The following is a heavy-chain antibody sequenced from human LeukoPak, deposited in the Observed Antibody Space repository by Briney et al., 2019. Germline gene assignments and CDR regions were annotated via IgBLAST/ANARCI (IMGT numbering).Heavy chain of an antibody. Sequence: NPGGSLRLSCAASGFTFSDYYMSWIRQAPGKGLEWVSYISSSGSTIYYADSVKGRFTISRDNSKNTLYLQMNSLRAEDTAVYYCARGRRDGYNFDYWGQGTLVTVSS. V-gene: IGHV3-11*04. CDR3: ARGRRDGYNFDY. CDR1: GFTFSDYY. CDR2: ISSSGSTI. J-gene: IGHJ4*02. D-gene: IGHD5-24*01.